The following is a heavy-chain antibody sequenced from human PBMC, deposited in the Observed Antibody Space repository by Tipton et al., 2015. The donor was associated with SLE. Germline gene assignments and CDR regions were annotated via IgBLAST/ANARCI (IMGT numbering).Heavy chain of an antibody. Sequence: LRLSCTVSGGSISSSSYYWGWIRQPPGKGLEWIGSIYYSGSTNYNPSLKSRVTISVDTSKNQFSLKLSSVTAADTAVYYCARGTGHWDYWGQGTLVTVSS. CDR3: ARGTGHWDY. J-gene: IGHJ4*02. CDR2: IYYSGST. V-gene: IGHV4-39*07. D-gene: IGHD3-10*01. CDR1: GGSISSSSYY.